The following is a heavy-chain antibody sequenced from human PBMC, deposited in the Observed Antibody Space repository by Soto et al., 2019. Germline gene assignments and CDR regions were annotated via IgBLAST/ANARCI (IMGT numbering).Heavy chain of an antibody. CDR1: GGSVSSGSYY. Sequence: QVQLQESGPGLVKPSETLSLTCTVSGGSVSSGSYYWSWIRQPPGKGLEWIGYIYYSGSTNYNPSHKRRVTISVDTSKNQFSLKLSSVTAADTAVYYCARDRERSVAGSSLDPWGQGTLVTVSS. CDR2: IYYSGST. D-gene: IGHD6-19*01. V-gene: IGHV4-61*01. J-gene: IGHJ5*02. CDR3: ARDRERSVAGSSLDP.